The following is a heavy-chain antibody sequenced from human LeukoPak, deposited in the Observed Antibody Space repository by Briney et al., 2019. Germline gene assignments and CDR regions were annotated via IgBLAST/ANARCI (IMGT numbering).Heavy chain of an antibody. Sequence: PETLSLTCTVSGGSLNSYYWSWIRQPPGTGLEGLGYIYYSGSTNYNPSLKSRVTISVDTSKNQFSLQLTSVTAADTAVYYCARSVDGPRLSDYWGQGTLVTVSS. D-gene: IGHD5-12*01. J-gene: IGHJ4*02. CDR1: GGSLNSYY. V-gene: IGHV4-59*08. CDR3: ARSVDGPRLSDY. CDR2: IYYSGST.